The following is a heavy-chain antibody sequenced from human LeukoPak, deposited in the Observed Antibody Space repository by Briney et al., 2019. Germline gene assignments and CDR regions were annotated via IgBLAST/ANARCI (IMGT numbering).Heavy chain of an antibody. CDR3: ATGYYYYYYMDV. V-gene: IGHV1-8*03. J-gene: IGHJ6*03. Sequence: GASVKVSCKASGYTFTSYDINWVRQATGQGLEWMGWMNPNSGNTGYAQKFQGRVTITRNTSISTAYMELSSLRSEDTAVYYCATGYYYYYYMDVWGKGTTVTISS. CDR2: MNPNSGNT. CDR1: GYTFTSYD.